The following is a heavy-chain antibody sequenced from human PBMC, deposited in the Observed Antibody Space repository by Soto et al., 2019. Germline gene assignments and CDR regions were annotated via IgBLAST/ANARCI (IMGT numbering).Heavy chain of an antibody. V-gene: IGHV1-69*01. Sequence: QVQLVQSGAEVQKPGSSVKVSCKASGGTFSSYAISWVRQAPGQGLEWMGGIIPIFGTANYAQKFQGRVTITADESTSTAYMELSSLRSEDTAVYYCASDLVGTSEDYYYYYGMDVWGQGTTVTVSS. J-gene: IGHJ6*02. CDR3: ASDLVGTSEDYYYYYGMDV. CDR1: GGTFSSYA. CDR2: IIPIFGTA. D-gene: IGHD2-8*02.